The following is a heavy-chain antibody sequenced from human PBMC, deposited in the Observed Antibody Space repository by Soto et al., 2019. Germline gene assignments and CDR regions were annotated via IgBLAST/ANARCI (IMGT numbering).Heavy chain of an antibody. CDR2: LSANSRDI. CDR1: GITFTTYA. D-gene: IGHD3-10*01. CDR3: AKDYGSGSYYRYYYYYMDV. V-gene: IGHV3-23*01. J-gene: IGHJ6*03. Sequence: PGGSLRLSCAASGITFTTYAMSWVRQAPGKGLEWVSTLSANSRDIYYADSVKGRFTISRDNSKNTLYLQMNSLRAEDTAVYYCAKDYGSGSYYRYYYYYMDVWGKGTTVTVSS.